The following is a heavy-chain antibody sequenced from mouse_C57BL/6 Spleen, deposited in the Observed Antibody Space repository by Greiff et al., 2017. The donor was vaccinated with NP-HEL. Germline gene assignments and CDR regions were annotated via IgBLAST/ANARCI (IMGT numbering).Heavy chain of an antibody. CDR2: IYTGNGDT. D-gene: IGHD2-1*01. CDR3: ARDADYGTEHGY. J-gene: IGHJ2*01. V-gene: IGHV1-58*01. Sequence: VQLQQPGAELVRPGASVKMSCKTSGYTFTSYGMNWVKQRPGQGLEWIGFIYTGNGDTEYNEKFKGKATLTSDTSSSTAYMQLSSLSSEDSAIYYCARDADYGTEHGYWGHGATLTVAS. CDR1: GYTFTSYG.